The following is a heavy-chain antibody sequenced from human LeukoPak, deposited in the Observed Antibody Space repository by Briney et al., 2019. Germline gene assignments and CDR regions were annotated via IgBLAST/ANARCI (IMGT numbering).Heavy chain of an antibody. D-gene: IGHD2-15*01. CDR1: GFTFSSYS. Sequence: GGSLRLSCAASGFTFSSYSMNWVRQAPGKGLEWVSSISSSSSYIYYADSVKGRFTISRDNAKNSLYLQMNSLRAEDTAVYYCARGVVVAATLPYYYYGMDVWGQGTTVTVSS. V-gene: IGHV3-21*01. CDR3: ARGVVVAATLPYYYYGMDV. J-gene: IGHJ6*02. CDR2: ISSSSSYI.